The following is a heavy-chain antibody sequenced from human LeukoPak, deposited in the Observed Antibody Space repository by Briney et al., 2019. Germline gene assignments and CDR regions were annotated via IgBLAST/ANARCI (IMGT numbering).Heavy chain of an antibody. CDR2: ISGSGDNT. D-gene: IGHD3-10*01. J-gene: IGHJ4*02. CDR1: GFTFSTYG. CDR3: ARVTYGSGTYGAFDY. V-gene: IGHV3-23*01. Sequence: GGSLRLSCAASGFTFSTYGMSWVRQAPGKGLEWVSAISGSGDNTYYADSVKGRFTISRDNSKNTLYLQMNSLRAEDTAVYYCARVTYGSGTYGAFDYWGQGTLVTVSS.